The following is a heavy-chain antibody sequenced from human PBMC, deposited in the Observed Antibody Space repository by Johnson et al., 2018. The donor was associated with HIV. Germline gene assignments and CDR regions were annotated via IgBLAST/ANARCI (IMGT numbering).Heavy chain of an antibody. V-gene: IGHV3-53*05. CDR2: IYSGGSS. D-gene: IGHD2-15*01. CDR1: GFTVSSNY. CDR3: ARDQPPGYCSGGSCYSGAFDI. Sequence: VQLVETGGDLIQPGGSLRLSCAASGFTVSSNYMSWVRQAPGKGLEWVSLIYSGGSSYYADSVKGRFTISRDNSKNTLYLQINSLRAEDTAVYYCARDQPPGYCSGGSCYSGAFDIWGQGTMVSVSS. J-gene: IGHJ3*02.